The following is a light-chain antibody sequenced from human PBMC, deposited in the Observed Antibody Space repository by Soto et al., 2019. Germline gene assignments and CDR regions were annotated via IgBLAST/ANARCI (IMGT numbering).Light chain of an antibody. Sequence: DVQMTQSPSTLSASVGDRVTITCRASQSISSWLAWYQQKAGKAPKLLIYKASSLESGVPSRFSGSGSGTEFTLTISSLQPDDFATYYCQQYWTFGQGTKVDI. CDR3: QQYWT. CDR2: KAS. J-gene: IGKJ1*01. CDR1: QSISSW. V-gene: IGKV1-5*03.